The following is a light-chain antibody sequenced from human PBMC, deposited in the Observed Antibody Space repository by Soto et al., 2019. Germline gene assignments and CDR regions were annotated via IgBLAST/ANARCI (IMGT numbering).Light chain of an antibody. J-gene: IGLJ1*01. V-gene: IGLV2-11*01. CDR3: CSYAGSSWV. CDR1: SSDVGGYNY. CDR2: DVS. Sequence: QCVLTQPRSVSGSPGQSVTISCTGTSSDVGGYNYVSWYQQHPGKAPKLMIYDVSKRPSGVPDRFSGSKSGNTASLTISGLQAEDEADYYCCSYAGSSWVFGTGTKVTVL.